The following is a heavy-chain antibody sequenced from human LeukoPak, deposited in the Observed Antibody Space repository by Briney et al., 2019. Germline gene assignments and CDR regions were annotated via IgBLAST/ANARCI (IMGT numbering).Heavy chain of an antibody. CDR1: GGSISSSSYY. CDR3: ARGPLGSYYYDSSGPRRGWFDP. Sequence: SETLSLTCTVSGGSISSSSYYWSWIRQPPGKGLEWIGEINHSGSTNYNPSLKSRVTISVDTSKNQFSLKLSSVTAADTAVYYCARGPLGSYYYDSSGPRRGWFDPWGQGTLVTVSS. J-gene: IGHJ5*02. V-gene: IGHV4-39*07. D-gene: IGHD3-22*01. CDR2: INHSGST.